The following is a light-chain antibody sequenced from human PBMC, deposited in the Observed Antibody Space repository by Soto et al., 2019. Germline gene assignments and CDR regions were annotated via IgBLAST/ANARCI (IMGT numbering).Light chain of an antibody. Sequence: QSVLTQPPSASGSPGQSVTIPCTGTSTDVGAYNYVSWYQQRPGKAPKLMIFEVTKRPSGVPDRFSGSKSGNTASLTVSGVQADDEADYYCSSYAGSNSFVFGTGTKVTVL. CDR3: SSYAGSNSFV. CDR2: EVT. J-gene: IGLJ1*01. V-gene: IGLV2-8*01. CDR1: STDVGAYNY.